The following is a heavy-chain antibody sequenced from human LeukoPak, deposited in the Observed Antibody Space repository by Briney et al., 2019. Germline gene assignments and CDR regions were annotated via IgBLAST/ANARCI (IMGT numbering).Heavy chain of an antibody. CDR1: GGSISSYY. D-gene: IGHD4-23*01. J-gene: IGHJ1*01. V-gene: IGHV4-4*07. Sequence: SETLSLTCTVSGGSISSYYWSWIRQPAGKGREGIGGIYTSGSTNYNPSLKSRVTISVDTSKNQFSLKRSYVTAADTAFYYCARYLDYGGNSRVFQHGGQGTLVTVSS. CDR2: IYTSGST. CDR3: ARYLDYGGNSRVFQH.